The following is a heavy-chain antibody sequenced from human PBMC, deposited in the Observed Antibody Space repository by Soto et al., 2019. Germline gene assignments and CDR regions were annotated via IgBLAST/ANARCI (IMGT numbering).Heavy chain of an antibody. CDR1: GGSISSSHW. CDR3: ARVVLSITRGAFDA. D-gene: IGHD1-20*01. CDR2: ISHSGTS. J-gene: IGHJ3*01. Sequence: QVQLQESGPGLVKPSGTLSLTCAASGGSISSSHWWTWVRQSPGKGLEYIGAISHSGTSNSNPSLNSRVTLSVDRSKNHFSLTLTAVTAADSAVYYCARVVLSITRGAFDAWGQGTPVIVSS. V-gene: IGHV4-4*02.